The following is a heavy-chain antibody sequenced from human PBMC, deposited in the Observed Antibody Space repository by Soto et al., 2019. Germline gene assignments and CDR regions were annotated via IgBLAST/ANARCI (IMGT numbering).Heavy chain of an antibody. J-gene: IGHJ4*02. CDR2: IYPGDSDT. D-gene: IGHD5-12*01. Sequence: PGESLKISCKGSGYSFTSYWIGWVRQMPGKGLEWMGIIYPGDSDTRYSPSFQGQVTISADKSISTAYLQWSSLKASDTAMYYCARFVSRDGYNPYFDYWGQGTLVTVSS. CDR1: GYSFTSYW. V-gene: IGHV5-51*01. CDR3: ARFVSRDGYNPYFDY.